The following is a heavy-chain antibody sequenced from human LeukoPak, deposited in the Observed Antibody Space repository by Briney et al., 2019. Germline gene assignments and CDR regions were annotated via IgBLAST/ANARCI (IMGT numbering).Heavy chain of an antibody. D-gene: IGHD5-18*01. CDR3: ARGRYSYGRKRPPFDP. CDR1: GYTFTSYD. J-gene: IGHJ5*02. CDR2: MNPNSGNT. Sequence: GASVKVSCKASGYTFTSYDINWVRQATGQGLEWMGWMNPNSGNTGYAQKFQGRVTMTRNTSISTAYMELSSLRSEDTAVYYCARGRYSYGRKRPPFDPWGQGTLVTVSS. V-gene: IGHV1-8*01.